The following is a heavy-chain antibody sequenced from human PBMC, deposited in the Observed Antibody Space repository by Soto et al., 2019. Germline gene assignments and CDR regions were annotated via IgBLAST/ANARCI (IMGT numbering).Heavy chain of an antibody. V-gene: IGHV4-59*12. Sequence: TSETLSLTCTVSGGSISSYYWSWIRQPPGKGLEWIGCIYYSGSTNYNPSLKSRVTISVDTSKNQFSLKLSSVTAADTAVYYCARRYGGNFDYWGQGTQVTVS. J-gene: IGHJ4*02. CDR1: GGSISSYY. D-gene: IGHD2-15*01. CDR2: IYYSGST. CDR3: ARRYGGNFDY.